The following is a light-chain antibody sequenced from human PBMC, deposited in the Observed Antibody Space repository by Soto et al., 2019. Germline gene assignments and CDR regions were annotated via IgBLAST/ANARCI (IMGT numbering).Light chain of an antibody. J-gene: IGKJ4*01. Sequence: EIVLTQSPGPLSRSPGERATLSCRASQSVSSSTSLAWYQQQTGQAPRRLIYGASSRAVGVPDRFSGSGSGTDFTLNISRREPEDFAVYDCQQYGDSPLTFGGGTKVE. CDR1: QSVSSSTS. CDR2: GAS. V-gene: IGKV3-20*01. CDR3: QQYGDSPLT.